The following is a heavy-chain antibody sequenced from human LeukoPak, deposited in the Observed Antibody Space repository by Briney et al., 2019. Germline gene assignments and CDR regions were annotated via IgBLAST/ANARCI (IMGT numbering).Heavy chain of an antibody. CDR3: ARDLSYSPDTAMGEPDY. CDR1: GFTFSSYW. D-gene: IGHD5-18*01. Sequence: GGSLRLSCAASGFTFSSYWMHWVRQAPGKGLVWVSRINSDGSSTSYADSVKGRFTISRGNAKNTLYLQMNSLRAEDTAVYYCARDLSYSPDTAMGEPDYWGQGTLVTVSS. V-gene: IGHV3-74*01. J-gene: IGHJ4*02. CDR2: INSDGSST.